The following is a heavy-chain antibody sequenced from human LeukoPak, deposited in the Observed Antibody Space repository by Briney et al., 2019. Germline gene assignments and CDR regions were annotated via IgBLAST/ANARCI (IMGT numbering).Heavy chain of an antibody. D-gene: IGHD7-27*01. Sequence: GSLRLSCAASGFTFSSYSMNWVRQAPGKGLEWVSSISSSSSYIYYADSVKGRFTISRDNAKNSLYLQMNSLRAEDTGVYYCARSELGYYYYYMDVWGKGTTVTVSS. CDR1: GFTFSSYS. V-gene: IGHV3-21*01. J-gene: IGHJ6*03. CDR3: ARSELGYYYYYMDV. CDR2: ISSSSSYI.